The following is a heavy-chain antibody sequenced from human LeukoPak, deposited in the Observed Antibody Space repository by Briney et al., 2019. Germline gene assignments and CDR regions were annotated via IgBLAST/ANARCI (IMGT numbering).Heavy chain of an antibody. J-gene: IGHJ4*02. CDR3: ASVFSGSFDY. D-gene: IGHD3-22*01. V-gene: IGHV4-61*10. Sequence: SETLSLTCTVSGGSISSGSYYWSWIRQPAGKGLEWIGYIYYSGSTNYNPSLKSRVTISVDTSKNQFSLKLSSVTAADTAVYYCASVFSGSFDYWGQGTLVTVSS. CDR1: GGSISSGSYY. CDR2: IYYSGST.